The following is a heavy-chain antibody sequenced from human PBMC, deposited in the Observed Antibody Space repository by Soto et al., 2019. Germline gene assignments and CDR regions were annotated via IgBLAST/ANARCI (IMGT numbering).Heavy chain of an antibody. CDR3: ARVAY. CDR1: GFTFSRYS. CDR2: ISSGGNTK. V-gene: IGHV3-21*06. Sequence: EVQLVESGGGLVKPGGSLRLSCVDSGFTFSRYSINWFRQAPGKGLEWDSSISSGGNTKSYANSVKGRFTISRDNAKNSLYLEMNSLRPEDTAVYYCARVAYWGQGTLVTVSS. J-gene: IGHJ4*02.